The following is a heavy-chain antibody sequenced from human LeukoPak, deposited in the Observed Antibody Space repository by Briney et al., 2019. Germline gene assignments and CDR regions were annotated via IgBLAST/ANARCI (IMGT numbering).Heavy chain of an antibody. D-gene: IGHD3-3*01. CDR2: INHSGST. Sequence: SETLSLTCAVYGGSFSGYYWSWIRQTPEKGLEWIGEINHSGSTNYNPSLKSRVTISVDTSKNQFSLNLSSVTAADTAVFYCARTKGDFWSGYFSYYYMDVWGKRTTVTVSS. CDR1: GGSFSGYY. J-gene: IGHJ6*03. V-gene: IGHV4-34*01. CDR3: ARTKGDFWSGYFSYYYMDV.